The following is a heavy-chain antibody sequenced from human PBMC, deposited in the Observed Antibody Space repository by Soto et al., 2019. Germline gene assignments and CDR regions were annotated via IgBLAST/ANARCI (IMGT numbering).Heavy chain of an antibody. V-gene: IGHV4-34*01. Sequence: ASETLSLTCAVYGGSFSGYYWSWIRQPPGKGLEWIGEINHSGSTNYNPSLKSRVTISVDTSKNQFSLKLSSVTAADTAVYYCARDTGTKPYYYYGMDVWGQGTTVTVSS. CDR2: INHSGST. CDR1: GGSFSGYY. CDR3: ARDTGTKPYYYYGMDV. J-gene: IGHJ6*02. D-gene: IGHD1-7*01.